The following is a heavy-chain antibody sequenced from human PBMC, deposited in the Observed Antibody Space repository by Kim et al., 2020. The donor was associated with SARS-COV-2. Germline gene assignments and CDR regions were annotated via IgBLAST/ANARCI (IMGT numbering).Heavy chain of an antibody. Sequence: GGSLRLSCAASGFTFSDYYMSWIRQAPGKGLEWVSYISSSSSYTNYADSVKGRFTISRDNAKNSLYLQMNSLRAEDTAVYYCARVGYDYVWGSYRDYYYYYGMDVWGQGTTVTVFS. V-gene: IGHV3-11*05. CDR2: ISSSSSYT. CDR3: ARVGYDYVWGSYRDYYYYYGMDV. D-gene: IGHD3-16*02. CDR1: GFTFSDYY. J-gene: IGHJ6*02.